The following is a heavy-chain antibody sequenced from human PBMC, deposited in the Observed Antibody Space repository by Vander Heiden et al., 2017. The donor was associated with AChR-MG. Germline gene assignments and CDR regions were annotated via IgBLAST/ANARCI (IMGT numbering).Heavy chain of an antibody. V-gene: IGHV1-69*01. Sequence: QVQLVQSGAEVKKPGSSVKVSCKASGGTFSSYSISWVRQAPGQGLEWMGGIIPIFGTANYAQKFQGRVTITADESTSTAYMELSSLRSEDTAVYYCAVDIVVVPAAPAHRRYYYYGMDVWGQGTTVTVSS. D-gene: IGHD2-2*01. CDR1: GGTFSSYS. CDR3: AVDIVVVPAAPAHRRYYYYGMDV. J-gene: IGHJ6*02. CDR2: IIPIFGTA.